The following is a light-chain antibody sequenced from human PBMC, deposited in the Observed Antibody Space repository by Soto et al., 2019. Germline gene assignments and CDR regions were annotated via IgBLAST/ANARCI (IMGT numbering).Light chain of an antibody. CDR3: LQHFNFSWT. CDR1: RDIGND. CDR2: AAS. V-gene: IGKV1-6*01. J-gene: IGKJ1*01. Sequence: AIQMTQSPSSLSASVGDRVTITCRASRDIGNDLGWYQQKPGKAPQHLIFAASNLQSGVPSRFSVGGSGTDFTLTISSLQADDFATYYCLQHFNFSWTFGQGTKVE.